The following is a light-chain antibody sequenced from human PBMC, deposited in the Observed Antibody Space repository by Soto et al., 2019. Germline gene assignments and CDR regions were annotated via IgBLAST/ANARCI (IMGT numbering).Light chain of an antibody. J-gene: IGKJ3*01. V-gene: IGKV3-20*01. CDR3: QQYGSSLFT. Sequence: EIVLTQSPGTLSLSPGERATLSCRASQSVSSSYLAWYQQKPGQAPRLLIYGASSRATGIPDRCSGSGSGTDFNLTISRLEPEDFAVYYCQQYGSSLFTCGPGTKVDI. CDR2: GAS. CDR1: QSVSSSY.